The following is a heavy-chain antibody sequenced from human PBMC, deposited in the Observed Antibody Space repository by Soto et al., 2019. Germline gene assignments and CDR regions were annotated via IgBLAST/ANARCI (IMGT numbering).Heavy chain of an antibody. CDR1: GGSISSGGYS. D-gene: IGHD3-9*01. V-gene: IGHV4-30-2*01. CDR3: ARQPGYYDILTGYSTYYFDY. CDR2: IYHSGST. Sequence: PSETLSLTCAVSGGSISSGGYSWSWIRQPPGKGLEWIGYIYHSGSTYYNPSLKSRVTISVDTSKNQFSLKLSSVTAADTAVYYCARQPGYYDILTGYSTYYFDYWGQGTPVTVSS. J-gene: IGHJ4*02.